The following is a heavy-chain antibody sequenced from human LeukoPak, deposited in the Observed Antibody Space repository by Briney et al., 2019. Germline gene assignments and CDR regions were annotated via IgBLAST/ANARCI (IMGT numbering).Heavy chain of an antibody. V-gene: IGHV3-23*01. Sequence: GGSLRLPCAASGFIFSSYAMTWVRQAPGRGLEWLSTISGSGTTTYYVDSVKGRFTVSRDNSKNTLYLQMSSLRAGDTAVYYCAKAGHYGSGSYYSDYWGRGTLVTASP. J-gene: IGHJ4*02. D-gene: IGHD3-10*01. CDR1: GFIFSSYA. CDR2: ISGSGTTT. CDR3: AKAGHYGSGSYYSDY.